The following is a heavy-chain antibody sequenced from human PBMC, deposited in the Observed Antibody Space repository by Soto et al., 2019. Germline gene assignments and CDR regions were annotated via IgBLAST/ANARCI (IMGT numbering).Heavy chain of an antibody. CDR1: GYGFTSYW. Sequence: GESLKISCKGSGYGFTSYWIGWVRQMPGKGLEWMGIIYPGDSDTRYSPSFQGQVTISVDKSISTAYLQWSSLKASDTAMYYCARGGYCSGGSCYYYYGMDVWGQGTTVTVS. CDR3: ARGGYCSGGSCYYYYGMDV. J-gene: IGHJ6*02. CDR2: IYPGDSDT. V-gene: IGHV5-51*01. D-gene: IGHD2-15*01.